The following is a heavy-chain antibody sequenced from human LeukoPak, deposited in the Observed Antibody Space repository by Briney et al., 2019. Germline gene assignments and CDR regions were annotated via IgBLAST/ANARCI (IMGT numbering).Heavy chain of an antibody. CDR1: GYSFTSYW. CDR3: ARQSMGPSTNLDY. V-gene: IGHV5-51*01. J-gene: IGHJ4*02. CDR2: IYPGDSDT. D-gene: IGHD2-8*01. Sequence: GESLKISCKGSGYSFTSYWIGWVRQMPGKGLGWMGIIYPGDSDTRYSPSFQGQVTISADKSIRPAYLQWSSLKASDTAMYYCARQSMGPSTNLDYWGQGTLVTVSS.